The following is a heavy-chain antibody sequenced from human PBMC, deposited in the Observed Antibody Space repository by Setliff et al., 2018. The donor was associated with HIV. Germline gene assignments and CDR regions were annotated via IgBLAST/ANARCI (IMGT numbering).Heavy chain of an antibody. V-gene: IGHV3-48*02. CDR3: ARDGGMGVYHMDV. J-gene: IGHJ6*03. CDR2: ISTSGSTI. CDR1: GFTFSSYA. Sequence: PGGSLRLSCAASGFTFSSYAMSWVRQAPGKGLEWVSYISTSGSTIYYADSVKGRFTISRDNGKKSLYLQMDSLRDEDTAVYYCARDGGMGVYHMDVWGKGTTVTVSS. D-gene: IGHD2-8*02.